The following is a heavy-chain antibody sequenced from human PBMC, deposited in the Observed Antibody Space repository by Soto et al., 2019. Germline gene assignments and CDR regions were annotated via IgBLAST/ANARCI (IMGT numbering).Heavy chain of an antibody. CDR1: GFTFSSYW. Sequence: PGGSLRLSCAASGFTFSSYWMHWVRQAPGKGLVWVSRINSDGSSTSYADSVKGRFTVSRDNAQNSLSLQMNSLRVEDTGIYYCARDKDWAFDNWGQGTLVTVSS. D-gene: IGHD3-9*01. V-gene: IGHV3-74*01. CDR2: INSDGSST. J-gene: IGHJ4*02. CDR3: ARDKDWAFDN.